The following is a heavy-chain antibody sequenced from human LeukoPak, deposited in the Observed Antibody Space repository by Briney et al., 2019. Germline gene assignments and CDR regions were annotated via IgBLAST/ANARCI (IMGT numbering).Heavy chain of an antibody. CDR3: ARSDYDILTGYPKKNDAFDI. D-gene: IGHD3-9*01. Sequence: NASETLSLTCTVSGGSMSSGYYYWSWIRQPAGKGLEWIGRISTSGSTYYNPSLKSRVTISVDTSKNQFSLKLSSVTAADTAVYYCARSDYDILTGYPKKNDAFDIWGQGTMVTVSS. CDR1: GGSMSSGYYY. CDR2: ISTSGST. V-gene: IGHV4-61*02. J-gene: IGHJ3*02.